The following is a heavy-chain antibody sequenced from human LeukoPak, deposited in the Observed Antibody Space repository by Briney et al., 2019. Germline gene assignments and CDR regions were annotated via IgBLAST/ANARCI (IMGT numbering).Heavy chain of an antibody. CDR2: ISYDGSNK. Sequence: GGSLRLSCAASGFTFSSYGMHWVRQAPGKGLEWVAVISYDGSNKYYADSVKGRFTISRDNSENTLYLQMNSLRAEDTAVYYCARDHVPSASYYYGMDVWGQGTTVTVSS. CDR3: ARDHVPSASYYYGMDV. CDR1: GFTFSSYG. V-gene: IGHV3-30*03. J-gene: IGHJ6*02. D-gene: IGHD2-2*01.